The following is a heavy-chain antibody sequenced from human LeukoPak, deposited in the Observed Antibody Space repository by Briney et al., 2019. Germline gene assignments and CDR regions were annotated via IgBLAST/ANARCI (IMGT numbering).Heavy chain of an antibody. CDR3: ARDLKLSRLLWFGELLSKVAYYFDY. V-gene: IGHV1-2*02. Sequence: ASVKVSCKASGYTFTGYYMHWVRQAPGQGLEWMGWINPNSGGTNYAQKFQGRVTMTRDTSISTAYMELSRLRSGDTAVYYCARDLKLSRLLWFGELLSKVAYYFDYWGQGTLVTVSS. J-gene: IGHJ4*02. CDR1: GYTFTGYY. CDR2: INPNSGGT. D-gene: IGHD3-10*01.